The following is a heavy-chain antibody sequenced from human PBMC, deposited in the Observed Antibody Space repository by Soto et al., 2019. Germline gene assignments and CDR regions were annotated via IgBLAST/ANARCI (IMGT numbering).Heavy chain of an antibody. CDR1: GYTFTSYG. J-gene: IGHJ6*02. V-gene: IGHV1-18*01. D-gene: IGHD2-2*01. CDR2: ISAYNGNT. Sequence: ASVKVSCKASGYTFTSYGISWVLQAPGQGLEWMGWISAYNGNTNYAQKLQGRVTMTTDTSTSTAYMELRSLRSDDTAVYYCARWYGGYCSSTSCSGYYYGMDVWGQGTTVTVSS. CDR3: ARWYGGYCSSTSCSGYYYGMDV.